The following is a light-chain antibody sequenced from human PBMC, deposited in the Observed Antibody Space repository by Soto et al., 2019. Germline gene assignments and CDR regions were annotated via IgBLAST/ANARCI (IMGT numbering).Light chain of an antibody. CDR3: CSYAGSYTHYV. Sequence: QSALTQPRSVSGSPGQSVAISCTGTSSDVGGYNYVSWYQQHPGKAPKLMIYDVSKRPSGIPDRFSGAKSGNTASLTISGLQAEDDADYYCCSYAGSYTHYVFGTGTKVTVL. CDR2: DVS. V-gene: IGLV2-11*01. CDR1: SSDVGGYNY. J-gene: IGLJ1*01.